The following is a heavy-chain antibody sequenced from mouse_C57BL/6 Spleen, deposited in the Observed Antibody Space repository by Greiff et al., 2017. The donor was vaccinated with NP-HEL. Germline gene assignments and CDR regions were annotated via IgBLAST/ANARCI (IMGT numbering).Heavy chain of an antibody. J-gene: IGHJ4*01. CDR2: IDPSDSYT. V-gene: IGHV1-59*01. Sequence: VQLQQPGAELVRPGTSVKLSCKASGYTFTSYWMHWVKQRPGQGLEWIGVIDPSDSYTNYNQKFKGKATLTVDTSSSTAYMQLSSLTSEDSAVYYCARHYYGSSEDAMDYWGQGTSVTVSS. CDR3: ARHYYGSSEDAMDY. D-gene: IGHD1-1*01. CDR1: GYTFTSYW.